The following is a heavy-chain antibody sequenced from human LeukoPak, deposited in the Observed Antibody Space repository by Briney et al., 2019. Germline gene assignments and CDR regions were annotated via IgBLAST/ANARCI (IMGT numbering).Heavy chain of an antibody. CDR2: IVVGSGNT. Sequence: SVKVSCKASGFTFTSSAMQWVRQARGQRLEWIGWIVVGSGNTNYAQKFQGRVTITADESTSTAYMELSSLRAEDTAVYYCARDSVPMVRGVIIDYYGMDVWGQGTTVTVSS. CDR1: GFTFTSSA. V-gene: IGHV1-58*02. J-gene: IGHJ6*02. CDR3: ARDSVPMVRGVIIDYYGMDV. D-gene: IGHD3-10*01.